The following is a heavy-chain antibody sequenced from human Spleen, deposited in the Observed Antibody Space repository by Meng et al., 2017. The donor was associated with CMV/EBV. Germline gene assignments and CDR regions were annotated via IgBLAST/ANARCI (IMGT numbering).Heavy chain of an antibody. D-gene: IGHD3/OR15-3a*01. V-gene: IGHV3-7*01. CDR2: IKEDGSEK. Sequence: GGSLRLSCAASGFTFGSYWMSWVRQASGKGLEWVANIKEDGSEKYYVDSVKGRFTISRDNAKKSLYLQMDSLRGEDTAVYYCARKYDFWSGWYVDYWGQGTLVTVSS. J-gene: IGHJ4*02. CDR1: GFTFGSYW. CDR3: ARKYDFWSGWYVDY.